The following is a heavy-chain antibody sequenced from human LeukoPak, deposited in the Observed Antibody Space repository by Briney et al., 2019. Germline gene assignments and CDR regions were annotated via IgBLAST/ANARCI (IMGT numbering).Heavy chain of an antibody. Sequence: SQTLSLTCTVSGASLNSGTYYWSWIRQRPGKGLEWIGYIHYSGSTYYKPSLKSRLTISVDTSNNQFSLKLTSLSAADTAVYFCARAYSGYESRGNFDIWGQGTMVSVSS. CDR3: ARAYSGYESRGNFDI. CDR1: GASLNSGTYY. J-gene: IGHJ3*02. D-gene: IGHD5-12*01. CDR2: IHYSGST. V-gene: IGHV4-31*03.